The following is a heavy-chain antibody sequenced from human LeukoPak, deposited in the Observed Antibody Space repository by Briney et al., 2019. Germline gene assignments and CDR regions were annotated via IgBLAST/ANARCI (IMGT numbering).Heavy chain of an antibody. CDR3: GTVNYCPNGVCSFAFDY. CDR2: INPNSGGT. Sequence: ASVKVSCKASGYTFTGYYMHWVRQAPGQGLEWMGWINPNSGGTNYAQKFQGRVTMTRDTSISTAYMELSSLRSEDTALYYCGTVNYCPNGVCSFAFDYWGQGTLVTVSS. CDR1: GYTFTGYY. J-gene: IGHJ4*02. D-gene: IGHD2-8*01. V-gene: IGHV1-2*02.